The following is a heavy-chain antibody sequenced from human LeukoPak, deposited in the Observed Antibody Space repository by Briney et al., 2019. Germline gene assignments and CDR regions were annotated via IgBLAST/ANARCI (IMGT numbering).Heavy chain of an antibody. D-gene: IGHD3-10*01. CDR1: GGSLSGFY. J-gene: IGHJ5*02. V-gene: IGHV4-34*01. CDR2: INQSGST. Sequence: SETLSLTCAVYGGSLSGFYWSWIRQSPGKGLEWIGEINQSGSTNYNPSLKSRVTISVDTSKNQFSLKLSSVTAADTAVYYCARFGPTITMVRAFDPWGQGTLVTVSS. CDR3: ARFGPTITMVRAFDP.